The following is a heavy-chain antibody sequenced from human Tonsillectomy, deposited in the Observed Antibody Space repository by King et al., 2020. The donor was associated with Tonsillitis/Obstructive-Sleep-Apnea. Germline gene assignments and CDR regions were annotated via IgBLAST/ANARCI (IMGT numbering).Heavy chain of an antibody. D-gene: IGHD4-23*01. CDR2: IYYSGST. Sequence: LQLQESGPGLVKPSETLSLTCTVSGGSISSSSYYWGWIRQPPGKGLEWIGIIYYSGSTYHXXSXKSXVTXSVDTSXNXFXLKLSXVTAADTAVSFCAGGXSXXXHGXXXFYYYGMDVWGQXXXVTXS. CDR1: GGSISSSSYY. J-gene: IGHJ6*02. CDR3: AGGXSXXXHGXXXFYYYGMDV. V-gene: IGHV4-39*01.